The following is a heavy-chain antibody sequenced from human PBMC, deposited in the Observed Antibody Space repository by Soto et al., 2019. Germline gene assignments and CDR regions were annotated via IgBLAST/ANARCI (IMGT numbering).Heavy chain of an antibody. CDR3: ARDRLRYNWNDFPYYYYGMDV. Sequence: QVQLVESGGGVVQPGRSLRLSCAASGFTFSSYAMHWVRQAPGKGLEWVAVISYDGSNKYYADYVKGRSTIYRDNSKNTLYLQMNSLRAEDTAVYYCARDRLRYNWNDFPYYYYGMDVWGQGTTVTVSS. V-gene: IGHV3-30-3*01. CDR2: ISYDGSNK. D-gene: IGHD1-1*01. CDR1: GFTFSSYA. J-gene: IGHJ6*02.